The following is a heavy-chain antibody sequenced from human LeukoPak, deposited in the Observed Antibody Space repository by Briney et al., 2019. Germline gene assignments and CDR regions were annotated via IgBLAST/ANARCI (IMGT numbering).Heavy chain of an antibody. CDR3: ARGGDIVVVPAAYGWFDP. V-gene: IGHV1-46*01. J-gene: IGHJ5*02. Sequence: ASVKVSCKASGYIFTSNYMHWVRQAPGQGLEWMGIINPSGGSTSYAQKFQGRVTMTRDTSTSTVYMELSSLRSEDTAVYYCARGGDIVVVPAAYGWFDPWGQGTLVTVSS. CDR1: GYIFTSNY. CDR2: INPSGGST. D-gene: IGHD2-2*01.